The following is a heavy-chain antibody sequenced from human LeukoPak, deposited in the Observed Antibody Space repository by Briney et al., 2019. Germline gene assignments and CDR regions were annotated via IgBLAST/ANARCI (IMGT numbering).Heavy chain of an antibody. Sequence: PGGSLRLSYAASGFTFTNVWMSWVRQAPGKGLEWVGRIKSKTDGETTDYAAPVKGRFSISRDDSKNTLYLQMNTLKTEDTAVYYCTTEGAQFLFSKYFVYFDSWGQGALVTVSS. CDR1: GFTFTNVW. J-gene: IGHJ4*02. CDR3: TTEGAQFLFSKYFVYFDS. CDR2: IKSKTDGETT. V-gene: IGHV3-15*01. D-gene: IGHD3-9*01.